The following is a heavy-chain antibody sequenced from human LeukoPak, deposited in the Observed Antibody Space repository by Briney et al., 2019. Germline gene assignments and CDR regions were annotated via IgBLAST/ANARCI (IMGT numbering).Heavy chain of an antibody. CDR1: GGSISSHY. V-gene: IGHV4-59*11. CDR3: ARGGYSYGYDDDFEY. J-gene: IGHJ4*02. CDR2: IYNSGST. D-gene: IGHD5-18*01. Sequence: PSETLSLTCTVSGGSISSHYWSWIRQPPGKGLEWIGYIYNSGSTNYNPSFKSRVTISVDTSKNRFSLKMTSVTAADTAVYYCARGGYSYGYDDDFEYWGQGTLVTVSS.